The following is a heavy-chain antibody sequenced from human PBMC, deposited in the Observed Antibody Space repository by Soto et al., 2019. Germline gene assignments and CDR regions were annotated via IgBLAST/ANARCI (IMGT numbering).Heavy chain of an antibody. CDR1: GYTFTSYG. CDR2: ISAYNGNT. V-gene: IGHV1-18*01. J-gene: IGHJ3*02. CDR3: AAPNHNWGVDAFDI. D-gene: IGHD7-27*01. Sequence: ASVKVSCKASGYTFTSYGISWVRQAPGQGLEWMGWISAYNGNTNYAQKLQGRVTMTTDTSTSTAYMELRSLRSDDTAVYYCAAPNHNWGVDAFDIWGQGTMVTVSS.